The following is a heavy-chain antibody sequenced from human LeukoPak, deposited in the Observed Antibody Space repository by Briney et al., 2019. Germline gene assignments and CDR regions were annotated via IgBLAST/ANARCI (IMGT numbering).Heavy chain of an antibody. J-gene: IGHJ4*02. CDR2: IYTSGTT. CDR3: ARETPQYSDNWYFDY. Sequence: PSETLSLTCTVSGGSISGYYWTWIRQPAGKGLEWVGRIYTSGTTNYNPSLKSRVTMSVDTSKSQFSLDLSSVTAADTAVYYCARETPQYSDNWYFDYWGEGALVTVSP. V-gene: IGHV4-4*07. D-gene: IGHD6-13*01. CDR1: GGSISGYY.